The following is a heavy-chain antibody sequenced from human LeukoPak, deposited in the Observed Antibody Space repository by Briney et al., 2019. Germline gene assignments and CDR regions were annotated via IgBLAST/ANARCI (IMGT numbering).Heavy chain of an antibody. J-gene: IGHJ6*03. V-gene: IGHV4-4*07. CDR1: GFTFSSYA. CDR3: ARGKEDYDILTDYYYYYYMDV. D-gene: IGHD3-9*01. CDR2: IYTSGST. Sequence: GSLRLSCAASGFTFSSYAMSWIRQPAGKGLEWIGRIYTSGSTNYNPSLKSRVTMSVDTSKNQFSLKLSSVTAADTAVYYCARGKEDYDILTDYYYYYYMDVWGKGTTVTVSS.